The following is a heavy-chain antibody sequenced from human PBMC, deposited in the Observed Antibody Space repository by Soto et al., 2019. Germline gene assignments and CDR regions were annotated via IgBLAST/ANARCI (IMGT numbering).Heavy chain of an antibody. J-gene: IGHJ4*02. V-gene: IGHV3-33*01. CDR2: IWDDGSNK. CDR3: ASFVYQLAY. Sequence: QVQLVESGGGVVQPGRSLRLSCAASGFTFSNYGMHWVRQAPGKGLAWVAVIWDDGSNKYYADSMKGRFTISRDNSKNTLDLQMNSQRSEDTPMYYCASFVYQLAYWGQGTLVTVSS. D-gene: IGHD2-2*01. CDR1: GFTFSNYG.